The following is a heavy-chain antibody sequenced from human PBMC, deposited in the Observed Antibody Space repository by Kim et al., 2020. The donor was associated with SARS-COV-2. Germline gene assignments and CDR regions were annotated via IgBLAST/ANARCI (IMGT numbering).Heavy chain of an antibody. CDR1: GGSISSGGYY. V-gene: IGHV4-31*03. CDR3: ARDHLGLLYGSGIRKYGAFDI. D-gene: IGHD3-10*01. Sequence: SETLSLTCTVSGGSISSGGYYWSWIRQHPGKGLEWIGYIYYSGSTYYNPSLKSRVTISVDTSKNQFSLKLSSVTAADTAVYYCARDHLGLLYGSGIRKYGAFDIWGQGTMVTVSS. J-gene: IGHJ3*02. CDR2: IYYSGST.